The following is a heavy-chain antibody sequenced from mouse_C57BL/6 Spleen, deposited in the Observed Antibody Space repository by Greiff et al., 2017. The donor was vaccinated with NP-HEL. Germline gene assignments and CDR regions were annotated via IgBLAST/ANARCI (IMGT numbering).Heavy chain of an antibody. V-gene: IGHV1-12*01. D-gene: IGHD2-3*01. CDR3: ASWYDGYHEKNYYAMDY. Sequence: QVQLQQSGAELVRPGASVKMSCKASGYTFTSYNMHWVKQTPRQGLEWIGAIYPGNGDTSYNQKFKGKATLTVDKSSSTAYMQLSSLTSEDSAVYFCASWYDGYHEKNYYAMDYWGQGTSVTVSS. CDR2: IYPGNGDT. J-gene: IGHJ4*01. CDR1: GYTFTSYN.